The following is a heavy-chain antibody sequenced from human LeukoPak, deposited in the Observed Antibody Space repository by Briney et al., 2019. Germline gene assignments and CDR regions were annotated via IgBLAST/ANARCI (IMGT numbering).Heavy chain of an antibody. CDR3: ARTRGTHISMAYLDS. J-gene: IGHJ4*02. CDR2: INPNNGDT. D-gene: IGHD2/OR15-2a*01. CDR1: GYTFTGNF. V-gene: IGHV1-2*02. Sequence: ASVKVSCKTSGYTFTGNFMHWVRQAPGQGPEWMGWINPNNGDTNYQGRVTMTRVTSITTAYMELSSLRSDDTAVYYCARTRGTHISMAYLDSWGQGTLVTVSS.